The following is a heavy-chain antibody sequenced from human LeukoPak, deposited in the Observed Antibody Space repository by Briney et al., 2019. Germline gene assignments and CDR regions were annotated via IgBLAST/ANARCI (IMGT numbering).Heavy chain of an antibody. CDR2: MNPDGSST. D-gene: IGHD4-17*01. CDR1: GFTFSIYR. CDR3: GRGKTTVTD. Sequence: GGSLRLSCAASGFTFSIYRMYWVRQAPGKGPVWVSRMNPDGSSTTYADSVKGRFTISRDNAKKMLYLEMNSLRVEDTAVYYCGRGKTTVTDWGQGTLVTVSS. J-gene: IGHJ4*02. V-gene: IGHV3-74*01.